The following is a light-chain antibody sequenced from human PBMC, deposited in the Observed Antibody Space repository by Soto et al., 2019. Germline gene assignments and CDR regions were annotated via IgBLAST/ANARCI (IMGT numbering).Light chain of an antibody. CDR2: DAS. CDR3: QQYDSYSWT. Sequence: DIQMTPSPSTLSASTVDTVTITCRASQSVSTFLAWYQQKPGKAPRLMIFDASSLYSGVPSRFSGSGSGTEFTLTISSLQPDDFATYYCQQYDSYSWTFGQGTKVDIK. J-gene: IGKJ1*01. V-gene: IGKV1-5*01. CDR1: QSVSTF.